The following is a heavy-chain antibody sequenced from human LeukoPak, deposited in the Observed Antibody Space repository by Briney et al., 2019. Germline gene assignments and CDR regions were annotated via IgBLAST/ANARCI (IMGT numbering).Heavy chain of an antibody. V-gene: IGHV4-59*01. D-gene: IGHD3-16*01. CDR3: ARGLKSVYYYYYMDV. CDR2: IYYSGSA. CDR1: GGSISSYY. J-gene: IGHJ6*03. Sequence: SETLSLTCTVSGGSISSYYWSWIRQPPGKGLEWIGYIYYSGSANYNPSLKSRVTISVDTSKNQFSLKLSSVTAADTAVYYCARGLKSVYYYYYMDVWGKGTTVTISS.